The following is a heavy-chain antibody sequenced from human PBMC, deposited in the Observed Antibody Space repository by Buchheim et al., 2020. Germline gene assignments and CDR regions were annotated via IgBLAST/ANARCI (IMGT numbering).Heavy chain of an antibody. D-gene: IGHD3-3*01. CDR1: GFTFSSYA. V-gene: IGHV3-30-3*01. J-gene: IGHJ4*02. CDR3: AGALEWDLPGYIADY. CDR2: ISYDGSSK. Sequence: QVQLVESGGGVVQPGRSLRLSCAASGFTFSSYAMHWVRQAPGKGLEWVALISYDGSSKNYADSVKGRFTISRDNSKQTMYLQINSLRAEDTAVYYCAGALEWDLPGYIADYWGQGTL.